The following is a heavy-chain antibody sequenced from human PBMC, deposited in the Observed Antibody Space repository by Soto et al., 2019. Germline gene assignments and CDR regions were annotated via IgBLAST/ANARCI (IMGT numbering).Heavy chain of an antibody. CDR1: GYTFTSYY. CDR3: AESGSSYMPDAFDI. J-gene: IGHJ3*02. Sequence: QVQLVQSGAEVKKPGASVKVSCKASGYTFTSYYMHWVRQAPGQGLEWMGIINPSGVSTSYSQKLQGSVHMHRDTSTSTRYLELSSLSSEGRAEYYCAESGSSYMPDAFDIWGQGTMVTVSS. D-gene: IGHD1-26*01. V-gene: IGHV1-46*04. CDR2: INPSGVST.